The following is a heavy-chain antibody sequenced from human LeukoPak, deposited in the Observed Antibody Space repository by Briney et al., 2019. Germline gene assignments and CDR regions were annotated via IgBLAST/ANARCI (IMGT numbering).Heavy chain of an antibody. Sequence: PSETLSLTCAVSGYSISSGYYWGWIRQPPGKGLEWIGSIYHSGSTYYNPSLKSRVTISVDTSKNQFSLKLSSVTAADTAVYCCARTPYSNYGDYWGQGTLVTVSS. CDR1: GYSISSGYY. J-gene: IGHJ4*02. CDR2: IYHSGST. V-gene: IGHV4-38-2*01. CDR3: ARTPYSNYGDY. D-gene: IGHD4-11*01.